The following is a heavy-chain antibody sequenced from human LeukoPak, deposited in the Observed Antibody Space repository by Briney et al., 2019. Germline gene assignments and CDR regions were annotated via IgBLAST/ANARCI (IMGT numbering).Heavy chain of an antibody. Sequence: GASVKVSCKASGYTFTGYYMHWVRQAPGQGLEWMGWINPNSGGTNYARKFQGRVTMTRDTSISTAYMELSRLRSDDTAVYYCARDGLRYCSSTSCSKLNWFDPWGQGTLVTVSS. D-gene: IGHD2-2*01. J-gene: IGHJ5*02. V-gene: IGHV1-2*02. CDR2: INPNSGGT. CDR3: ARDGLRYCSSTSCSKLNWFDP. CDR1: GYTFTGYY.